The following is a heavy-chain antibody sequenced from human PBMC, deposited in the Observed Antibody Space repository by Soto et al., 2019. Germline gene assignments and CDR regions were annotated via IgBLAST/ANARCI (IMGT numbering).Heavy chain of an antibody. V-gene: IGHV2-5*02. J-gene: IGHJ4*02. CDR1: GFSLTTSGVG. CDR3: AHRVLRTVFGLVTTTAIYFDF. D-gene: IGHD3-3*01. CDR2: IYWDDDK. Sequence: QITLNESGPTVVRPTETLTLTCRFSGFSLTTSGVGVGWIRQSPGKAPEWLALIYWDDDKRYSAFLKSRFTIPKATSKDQVVLTVADLDPTDTATYYCAHRVLRTVFGLVTTTAIYFDFWGQGTPVAVSS.